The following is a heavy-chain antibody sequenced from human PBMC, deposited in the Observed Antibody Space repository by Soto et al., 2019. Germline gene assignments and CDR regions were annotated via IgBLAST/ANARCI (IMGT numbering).Heavy chain of an antibody. Sequence: QLQLQESGPGLVKPSETLSLTCTVSGGSINNGSYYWGWIRQPPGKGLEWMGSIYYTGTTYNNPSLKSRVTMSVDTYKNQFSLKLNSVTAADTAVYYCARDRITIYGVGNLYYFDYWGQGTLVTVSS. V-gene: IGHV4-39*02. J-gene: IGHJ4*02. CDR2: IYYTGTT. D-gene: IGHD3-3*01. CDR1: GGSINNGSYY. CDR3: ARDRITIYGVGNLYYFDY.